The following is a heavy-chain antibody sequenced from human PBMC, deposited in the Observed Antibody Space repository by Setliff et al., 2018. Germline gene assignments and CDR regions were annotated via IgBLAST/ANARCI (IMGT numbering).Heavy chain of an antibody. V-gene: IGHV1-69*13. D-gene: IGHD1-26*01. CDR1: GDTFSSYA. CDR3: AIPSSGNFYFDY. J-gene: IGHJ4*02. CDR2: IIPIFGTA. Sequence: SVKVSCKASGDTFSSYAITWVRQAPGQGLEWMGGIIPIFGTAKYAQKFQGRVTITADQFTRTAYMELSSLRSEDTAVYYCAIPSSGNFYFDYWGQGTLVTVSS.